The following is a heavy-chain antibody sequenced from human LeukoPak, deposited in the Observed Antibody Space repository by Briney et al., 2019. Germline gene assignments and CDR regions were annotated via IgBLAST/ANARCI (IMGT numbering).Heavy chain of an antibody. J-gene: IGHJ6*03. CDR2: IYTSGST. V-gene: IGHV4-61*02. Sequence: PSQTLSLTCTVSGGSISSGSYYWSWIRPPAGKGLEWIGRIYTSGSTNYNPSLNIRVTISVDTSKNQFSLKLSSVTAADTAVYYCAREAYCGGDCYLNYYDYYMDIWGKGTTVTVSS. CDR1: GGSISSGSYY. CDR3: AREAYCGGDCYLNYYDYYMDI. D-gene: IGHD2-21*01.